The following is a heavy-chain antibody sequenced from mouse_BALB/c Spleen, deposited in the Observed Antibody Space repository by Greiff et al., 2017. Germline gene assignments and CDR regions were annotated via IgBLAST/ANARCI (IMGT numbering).Heavy chain of an antibody. Sequence: EVKLVESGGGLVKPGGSLKLSCAASGFTFSDYYMYWVRQTPEKRLEWVATISDGGSYTYYPASVTGRFTISRDNAKNNLYLQMSSLKSEDTAMYYCARNYRYDGDYWGQGTSVTVSS. CDR2: ISDGGSYT. V-gene: IGHV5-4*02. CDR1: GFTFSDYY. D-gene: IGHD2-14*01. CDR3: ARNYRYDGDY. J-gene: IGHJ4*01.